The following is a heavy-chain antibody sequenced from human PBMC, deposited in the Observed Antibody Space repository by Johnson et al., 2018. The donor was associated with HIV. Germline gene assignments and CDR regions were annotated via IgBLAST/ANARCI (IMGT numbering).Heavy chain of an antibody. J-gene: IGHJ3*02. CDR3: ARGGGNDAFDI. CDR2: IRYDGSNK. CDR1: GFTFSSYG. D-gene: IGHD3-16*01. Sequence: QVQLVESGGGLGQPGGSLRLSCAASGFTFSSYGMYWVRQAPGKGLEWVAFIRYDGSNKYYADSVKGRFTISRDNSKNTLYLQMNSLIAEDTAVYYRARGGGNDAFDIWGQGTMVTVSS. V-gene: IGHV3-30*02.